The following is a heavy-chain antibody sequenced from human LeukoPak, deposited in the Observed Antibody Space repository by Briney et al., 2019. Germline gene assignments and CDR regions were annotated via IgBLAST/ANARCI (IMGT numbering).Heavy chain of an antibody. D-gene: IGHD3-10*01. Sequence: ASVKVSCKASGYTFTSYYMHWVRQAPGQGLEWMGIINPSGGSTSYAQKFQGRVTMTRDTSTSTVYMELSSLRSEDTAVYYCARAITMVRGPPLIGMDVWGQGTTVTVSS. V-gene: IGHV1-46*01. CDR1: GYTFTSYY. CDR2: INPSGGST. J-gene: IGHJ6*02. CDR3: ARAITMVRGPPLIGMDV.